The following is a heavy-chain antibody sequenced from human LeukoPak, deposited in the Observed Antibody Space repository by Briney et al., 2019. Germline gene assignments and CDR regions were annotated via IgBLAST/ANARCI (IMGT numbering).Heavy chain of an antibody. J-gene: IGHJ4*02. CDR3: AKDLDYDILTGYSS. V-gene: IGHV3-23*01. CDR2: ISGSGGST. CDR1: GFAFSSYA. Sequence: GGSLRLSCAASGFAFSSYAMSWVRQAPGKGLEWVSAISGSGGSTYYADSVKGRFTISRDNSKNTLYLQMNSLRAEDTAVYYCAKDLDYDILTGYSSWGQGTLVTVSS. D-gene: IGHD3-9*01.